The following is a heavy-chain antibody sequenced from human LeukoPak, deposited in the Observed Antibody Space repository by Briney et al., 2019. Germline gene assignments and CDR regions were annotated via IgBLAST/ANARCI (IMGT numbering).Heavy chain of an antibody. CDR2: ISSSSSYI. J-gene: IGHJ4*02. V-gene: IGHV3-21*01. Sequence: GGSLRLSCAASGFTFSSYAMSWVRQAPGKGLEWVSSISSSSSYIYYADSVKGRFTISRDNAKSSLYLQMNSLRAEDTAVYYCARFTVTHHFDYCGQGTLVTVSS. CDR1: GFTFSSYA. CDR3: ARFTVTHHFDY. D-gene: IGHD4-17*01.